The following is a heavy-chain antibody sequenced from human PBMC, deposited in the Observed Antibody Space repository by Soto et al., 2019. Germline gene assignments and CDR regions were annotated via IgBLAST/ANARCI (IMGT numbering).Heavy chain of an antibody. D-gene: IGHD3-22*01. V-gene: IGHV3-33*01. CDR1: GFTFSSYG. CDR2: IWYDGSNK. Sequence: QVQLVGSGGGVVQPGRSLRLSCAASGFTFSSYGMHWVRQAPGKGLAWGAVIWYDGSNKYYADSVKGRFTITRDNSKNPLYLQINSLRAEDTAVYYCARDRITYYYDSSGYPLAGAGIDYWGQGTLVTVSS. J-gene: IGHJ4*02. CDR3: ARDRITYYYDSSGYPLAGAGIDY.